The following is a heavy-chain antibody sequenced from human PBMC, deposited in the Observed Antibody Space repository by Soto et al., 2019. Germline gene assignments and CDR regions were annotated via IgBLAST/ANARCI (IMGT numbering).Heavy chain of an antibody. CDR3: ARRKVGDSSTSFLYWYFDL. J-gene: IGHJ2*01. D-gene: IGHD2-2*01. V-gene: IGHV1-69*02. Sequence: SVKVSCKASGGTFSSYTISWVRQAPGQGLEWMGRIIPILGIANYAQKFQGRVTITADESTSTAYMELSSLRSEDTAVYYCARRKVGDSSTSFLYWYFDLWGRGTLVTVSS. CDR2: IIPILGIA. CDR1: GGTFSSYT.